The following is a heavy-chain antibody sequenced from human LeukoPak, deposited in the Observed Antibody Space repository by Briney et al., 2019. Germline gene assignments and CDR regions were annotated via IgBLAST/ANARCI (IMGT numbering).Heavy chain of an antibody. CDR2: ISGSGGST. D-gene: IGHD2-2*02. J-gene: IGHJ4*02. CDR1: GFTFSSYA. Sequence: GGSLRLSCAASGFTFSSYAMSWVRQAPGKGLEWVSAISGSGGSTYYADSVKGRFTISRDNSKNTLYLQMNSLRAEDTAVYYCAKDRRGAVPAAIGEMFGYWGQGTLVTVSS. CDR3: AKDRRGAVPAAIGEMFGY. V-gene: IGHV3-23*01.